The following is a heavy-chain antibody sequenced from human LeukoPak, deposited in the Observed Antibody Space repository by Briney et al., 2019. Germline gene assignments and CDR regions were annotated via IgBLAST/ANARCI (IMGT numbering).Heavy chain of an antibody. Sequence: YWIGWVRQMPGKGLEWIGEINHSGSTNYNPSLKSRVTISVDTSKNQFSLKLSSVTAADTAVYYCARAGDFWSGYFFDYWGQGTLVTVSS. V-gene: IGHV4-34*01. CDR3: ARAGDFWSGYFFDY. CDR2: INHSGST. D-gene: IGHD3-3*01. J-gene: IGHJ4*02. CDR1: Y.